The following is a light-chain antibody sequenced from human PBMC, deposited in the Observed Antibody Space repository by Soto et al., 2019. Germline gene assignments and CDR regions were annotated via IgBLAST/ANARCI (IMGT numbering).Light chain of an antibody. CDR1: SSNIGSNY. Sequence: QSVLTQPPSASGTPGQRVTISCSGSSSNIGSNYVYWYQQFPGTAPKLLIYRNNQRPSGVPDRFSGSKSGPSASLAISGLRSEDEADYYCAAWDDSLSAYVVFGGGTKLTVL. CDR3: AAWDDSLSAYVV. CDR2: RNN. V-gene: IGLV1-47*01. J-gene: IGLJ2*01.